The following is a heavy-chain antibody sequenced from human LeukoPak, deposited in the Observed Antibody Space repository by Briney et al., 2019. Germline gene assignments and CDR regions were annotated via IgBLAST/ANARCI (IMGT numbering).Heavy chain of an antibody. CDR1: GGSFSGYY. J-gene: IGHJ5*02. V-gene: IGHV4-34*01. CDR3: ARVKDIVLMVYAGGNWFDP. CDR2: INHSGST. D-gene: IGHD2-8*01. Sequence: SETLSLTCAVYGGSFSGYYWSWIHQPPGKGLEWIGEINHSGSTNYNPSLKSRVTISVDTSKNQFSLKLSSVTAADTAVYYCARVKDIVLMVYAGGNWFDPWGQGTLVTVSS.